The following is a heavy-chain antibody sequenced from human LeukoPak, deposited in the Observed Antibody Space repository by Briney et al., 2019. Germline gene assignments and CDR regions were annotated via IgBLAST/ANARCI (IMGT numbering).Heavy chain of an antibody. CDR3: ARGTSSSWTVDGPDY. J-gene: IGHJ4*02. Sequence: SQTLSLTCAISGDSVSSNSATWNWIRQSPSRGLEWLGRTYYRSKWYKYYAVSVKGRITINPDTSKNQFSLQLNSVTPEDTAVYYCARGTSSSWTVDGPDYWGQGTLVTVSS. CDR2: TYYRSKWYK. D-gene: IGHD6-13*01. CDR1: GDSVSSNSAT. V-gene: IGHV6-1*01.